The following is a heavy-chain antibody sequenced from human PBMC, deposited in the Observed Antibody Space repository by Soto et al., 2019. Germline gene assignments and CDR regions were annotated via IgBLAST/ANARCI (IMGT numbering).Heavy chain of an antibody. CDR2: INHSGST. Sequence: PSETLSLTCAVYGGSFSGYYWSWIRQPPGKGLEWIGEINHSGSTNYNPSLKSRVTISVDTSKNQFSLKLSSVTAADTAVYYCARAYTPAPNTYYDFWSGYYKAFDYWGQGTLVTVSS. V-gene: IGHV4-34*01. J-gene: IGHJ4*02. CDR1: GGSFSGYY. CDR3: ARAYTPAPNTYYDFWSGYYKAFDY. D-gene: IGHD3-3*01.